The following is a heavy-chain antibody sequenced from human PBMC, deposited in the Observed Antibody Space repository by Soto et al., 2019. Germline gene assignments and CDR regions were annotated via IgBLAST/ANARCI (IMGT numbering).Heavy chain of an antibody. CDR3: ARGGYYYGMDV. V-gene: IGHV3-11*06. CDR2: ISSSSSYT. J-gene: IGHJ6*02. Sequence: GGSLRLSCAASGFTFSDYYMSWIRQAPGKGLEWVPYISSSSSYTNYADSVKGRFTISRDNAKNSLYLQMNSLRAEDTAVYYCARGGYYYGMDVWGQGTTVTVSS. CDR1: GFTFSDYY.